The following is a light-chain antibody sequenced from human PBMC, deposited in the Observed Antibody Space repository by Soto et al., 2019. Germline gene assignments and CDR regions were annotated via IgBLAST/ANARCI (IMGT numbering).Light chain of an antibody. J-gene: IGKJ1*01. CDR3: MQPLQSWT. CDR2: LGS. V-gene: IGKV2-28*01. Sequence: IVMTQSPLSLPVTPGEPASISCRSSHSLLHSNVYNYLDWYLQKPGQSPQLLIYLGSNRASGVPDRFSGSGSGTDFTLKISRVEAEDVGVYYCMQPLQSWTFGQGTKVDIK. CDR1: HSLLHSNVYNY.